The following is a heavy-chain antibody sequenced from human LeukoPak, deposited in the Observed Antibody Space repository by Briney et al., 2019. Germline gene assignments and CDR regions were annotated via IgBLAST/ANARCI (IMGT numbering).Heavy chain of an antibody. J-gene: IGHJ3*02. V-gene: IGHV3-23*01. CDR3: AKASGSGSFHDAFDI. CDR1: GFTFSNYA. D-gene: IGHD3-10*01. CDR2: ISGGGTST. Sequence: GGSLRLSCAASGFTFSNYAMNWVRQAPGKGLECVSGISGGGTSTYYADSVRGRFTISRDNSKNTLYLQMNSLRAEDTAVYYCAKASGSGSFHDAFDIWGQGTMVTVSS.